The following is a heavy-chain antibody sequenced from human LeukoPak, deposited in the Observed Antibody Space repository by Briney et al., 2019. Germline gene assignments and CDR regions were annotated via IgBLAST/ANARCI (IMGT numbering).Heavy chain of an antibody. Sequence: ASVKVSCKASGYTFTDYYMHWVRQAPGQGREWMGWINPNSGGTNYAQRFQGRVTMTRDTSISTAYMELSGLRSDDTAVYYCARPLIAAAGSRGVFDYWGQGTLVTVSS. CDR3: ARPLIAAAGSRGVFDY. V-gene: IGHV1-2*02. CDR2: INPNSGGT. D-gene: IGHD6-13*01. J-gene: IGHJ4*02. CDR1: GYTFTDYY.